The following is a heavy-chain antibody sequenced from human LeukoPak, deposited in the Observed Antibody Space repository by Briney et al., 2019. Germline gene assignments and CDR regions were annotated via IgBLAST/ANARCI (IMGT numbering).Heavy chain of an antibody. J-gene: IGHJ4*02. Sequence: GGSLRLSCAASGFTFSTYDMSWVRQAPGKGLEWVSVISGNGGSTHYADSVKGRFTISRDNSKNTLYLQMNSLRAEDTAVYYCAKDGVMAGHYLDYWGRGTLVTVSS. CDR1: GFTFSTYD. D-gene: IGHD5-24*01. V-gene: IGHV3-23*01. CDR3: AKDGVMAGHYLDY. CDR2: ISGNGGST.